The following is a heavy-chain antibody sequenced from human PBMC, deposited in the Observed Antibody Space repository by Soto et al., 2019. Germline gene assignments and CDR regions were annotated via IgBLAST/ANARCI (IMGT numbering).Heavy chain of an antibody. CDR1: GYTFTSYG. J-gene: IGHJ4*02. CDR2: ISPSNGNT. V-gene: IGHV1-18*01. D-gene: IGHD2-8*01. CDR3: ARDPRVVLMVYANYYFDY. Sequence: ASVKVSCKASGYTFTSYGISWVRQAPGQGLEWMGWISPSNGNTNYAQNLQGRVTMTTDTSTSTAYMELRSLRSDDTAVYYCARDPRVVLMVYANYYFDYWGQGTLVTVSS.